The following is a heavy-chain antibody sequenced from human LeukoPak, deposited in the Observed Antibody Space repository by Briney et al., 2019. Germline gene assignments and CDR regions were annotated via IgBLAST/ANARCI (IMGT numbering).Heavy chain of an antibody. CDR1: GFTFSSYW. CDR2: INTDGSNT. V-gene: IGHV3-74*03. J-gene: IGHJ3*02. D-gene: IGHD2-2*01. Sequence: GGSLRLSCAASGFTFSSYWMHWVRQAPGKGLVWVSRINTDGSNTKYADSVKGRFTISRDNAKKTLYLQMSSLRADDTAVYYCAREGNQLPDAFDIWGQGTMVTVSS. CDR3: AREGNQLPDAFDI.